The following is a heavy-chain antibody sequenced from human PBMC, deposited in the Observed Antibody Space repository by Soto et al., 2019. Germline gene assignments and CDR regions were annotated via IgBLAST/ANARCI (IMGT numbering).Heavy chain of an antibody. Sequence: SDTRSLTWNVSNGSLNVYCWSWIRQPPGKELEWIGNIYYRGTTNYNPSLQGRVPMSIDTSQNQFSFLLTSVNAADTAVYYCTRVATAVPSWGRGVLVTVSS. CDR1: NGSLNVYC. CDR3: TRVATAVPS. J-gene: IGHJ5*02. CDR2: IYYRGTT. D-gene: IGHD5-18*01. V-gene: IGHV4-59*12.